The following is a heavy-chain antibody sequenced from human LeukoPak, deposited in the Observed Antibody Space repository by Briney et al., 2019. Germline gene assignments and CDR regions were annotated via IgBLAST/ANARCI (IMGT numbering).Heavy chain of an antibody. CDR1: GGTFSSYA. CDR2: IIPIFGTA. Sequence: SVKVSCKASGGTFSSYAISWVRQAPGQGLEWMRGIIPIFGTANYAQKFQGRVTITADESTSTAYMELSSPRSEDTAVYYCARASRGTYSSSTSCSLDYGGQGTLVTVSS. CDR3: ARASRGTYSSSTSCSLDY. V-gene: IGHV1-69*13. J-gene: IGHJ4*02. D-gene: IGHD2-2*01.